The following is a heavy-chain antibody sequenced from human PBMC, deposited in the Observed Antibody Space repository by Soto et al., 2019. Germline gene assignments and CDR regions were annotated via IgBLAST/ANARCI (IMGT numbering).Heavy chain of an antibody. CDR3: GALLAGG. V-gene: IGHV4-30-4*01. Sequence: QVQLQEPGPRLVSPSETLSLTCTVSGASVTSGDFYWSWIRQPPGKGLEWLGYIYYNETAYYTPSLKSRTAISVDTSKNHFTLTLTSVTAADTAIYYCGALLAGGWGQGSLVTVSS. CDR2: IYYNETA. D-gene: IGHD2-15*01. CDR1: GASVTSGDFY. J-gene: IGHJ4*02.